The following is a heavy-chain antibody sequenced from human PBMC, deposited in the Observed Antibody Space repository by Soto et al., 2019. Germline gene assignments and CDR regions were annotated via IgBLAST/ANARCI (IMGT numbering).Heavy chain of an antibody. J-gene: IGHJ6*02. CDR2: IWYDGSNK. Sequence: QVQLVESGGGVVQPGRSLRLSCAASGFTFSSYGMHWVRQAPGKGLEWVAVIWYDGSNKYYADSVKGRFTISRDNSKNTLYLQMNSLRAEDTAVYYYARGPGVFGVVISFYYGMDVWGQGTTVTVSS. CDR1: GFTFSSYG. D-gene: IGHD3-3*01. CDR3: ARGPGVFGVVISFYYGMDV. V-gene: IGHV3-33*01.